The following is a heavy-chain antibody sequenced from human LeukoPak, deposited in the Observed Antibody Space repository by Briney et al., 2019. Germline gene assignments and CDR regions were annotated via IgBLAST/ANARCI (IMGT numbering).Heavy chain of an antibody. V-gene: IGHV1-2*02. CDR1: GYTFTRYY. CDR2: INPNSGGT. D-gene: IGHD6-19*01. CDR3: AIVNTYSSGWYLIDYYYGMDV. J-gene: IGHJ6*02. Sequence: ASGKVSCKASGYTFTRYYMHWVRQAPGQGLEWMGWINPNSGGTNYAQKFQGRVTMTRDTSISTAYMELSRLRSDDTAVYYCAIVNTYSSGWYLIDYYYGMDVWGQGTTVTVSS.